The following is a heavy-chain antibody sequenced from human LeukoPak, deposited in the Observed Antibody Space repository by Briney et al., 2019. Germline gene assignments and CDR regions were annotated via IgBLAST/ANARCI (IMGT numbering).Heavy chain of an antibody. CDR1: GFTFSDYY. D-gene: IGHD2/OR15-2a*01. V-gene: IGHV3-11*01. J-gene: IGHJ6*02. CDR2: ISSSGSTI. Sequence: PGGSLRLSCAASGFTFSDYYMSWIRQAPGKGLEWVSYISSSGSTIYYADSVKGRFTISRDNAKNSLYLQMNSLRAEDTAVYYCARFLPLRARGYYYYGMDVWGQGTTVTVSS. CDR3: ARFLPLRARGYYYYGMDV.